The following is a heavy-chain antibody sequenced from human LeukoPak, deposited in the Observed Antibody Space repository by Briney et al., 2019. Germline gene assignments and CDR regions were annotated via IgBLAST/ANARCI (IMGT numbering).Heavy chain of an antibody. CDR3: VREIYDERAH. Sequence: GGCPRLSCAAAGFTLTSFWMYWVRQAPGKGLVWVSRINSDGTKTHYADGMKGRFTISRDNAKNTLYLQMTSLRAEDTAVYYCVREIYDERAHWGQGTLVTVSS. J-gene: IGHJ1*01. D-gene: IGHD5/OR15-5a*01. V-gene: IGHV3-74*01. CDR1: GFTLTSFW. CDR2: INSDGTKT.